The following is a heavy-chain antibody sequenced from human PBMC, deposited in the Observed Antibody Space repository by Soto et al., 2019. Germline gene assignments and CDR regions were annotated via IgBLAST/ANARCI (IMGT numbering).Heavy chain of an antibody. D-gene: IGHD3-22*01. CDR1: GGGNLRDYR. J-gene: IGHJ4*02. V-gene: IGHV1-69*01. CDR2: IIPKLGSA. Sequence: SVKVSCKASGGGNLRDYRTTWVRRAPGKGLEWMGGIIPKLGSANYAQKFQGRGTITADESTSTAYMELSSLRSEDTAVYYFARAARVYYYDSSGYSFDYWGQGTLVTVSS. CDR3: ARAARVYYYDSSGYSFDY.